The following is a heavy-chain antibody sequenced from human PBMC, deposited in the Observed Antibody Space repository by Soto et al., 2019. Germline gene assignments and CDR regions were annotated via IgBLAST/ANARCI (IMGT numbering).Heavy chain of an antibody. CDR3: ARYNIVLMVYASWFDP. Sequence: SETLSLTCTVSGGSISSYYWSWIRQPPGKGLEWIGYIYYSGSTNYNPSLKSRVTISVDTSKNQFSLKLSSVTAAGTAVYYCARYNIVLMVYASWFDPWGQGTLVTVSS. V-gene: IGHV4-59*01. CDR1: GGSISSYY. J-gene: IGHJ5*02. CDR2: IYYSGST. D-gene: IGHD2-8*01.